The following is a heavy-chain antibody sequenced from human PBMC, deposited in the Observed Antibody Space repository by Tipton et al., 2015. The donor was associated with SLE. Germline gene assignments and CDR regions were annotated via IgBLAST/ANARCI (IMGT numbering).Heavy chain of an antibody. D-gene: IGHD6-6*01. CDR3: VGATSYYFDY. J-gene: IGHJ4*02. CDR2: IYYNVSA. Sequence: TLSLTCTVSGDSISSYYWSWIRQPPGKGLEWIGYIYYNVSANNNPSLKSRVTMSVDTSKNQFSLKLSSVTAADTAVYYCVGATSYYFDYWGQGTLVTVSS. V-gene: IGHV4-59*01. CDR1: GDSISSYY.